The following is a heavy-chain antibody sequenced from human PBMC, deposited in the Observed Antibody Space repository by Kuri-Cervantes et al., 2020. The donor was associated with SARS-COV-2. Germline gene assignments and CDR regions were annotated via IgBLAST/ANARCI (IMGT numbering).Heavy chain of an antibody. V-gene: IGHV1-18*01. D-gene: IGHD2-2*01. CDR2: ISAYNGNT. CDR1: GYTFTSYG. Sequence: ASVKVSCKASGYTFTSYGISWVRQAPGQGLEWMGWISAYNGNTNYAQKLQGRVTMTTDTSTSTAYMELRSLRSDDTAVYYCARGDIHLGYCSSTICAYYFDYWGQGTLVTVSS. J-gene: IGHJ4*02. CDR3: ARGDIHLGYCSSTICAYYFDY.